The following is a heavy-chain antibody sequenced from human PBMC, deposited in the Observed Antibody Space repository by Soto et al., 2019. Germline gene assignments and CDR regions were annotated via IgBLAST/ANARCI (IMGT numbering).Heavy chain of an antibody. CDR3: ARGDYYDSSPMYYFDY. D-gene: IGHD3-22*01. CDR2: IYYSGST. Sequence: PSETLSLTCTVSGGSISSGDYYWSWIRQPPGKGLEWIGYIYYSGSTYYNPSLKSRVTISVDTSKNQFSLKLSSVTAADTAVYYCARGDYYDSSPMYYFDYWGQGTLVTVS. CDR1: GGSISSGDYY. V-gene: IGHV4-30-4*01. J-gene: IGHJ4*02.